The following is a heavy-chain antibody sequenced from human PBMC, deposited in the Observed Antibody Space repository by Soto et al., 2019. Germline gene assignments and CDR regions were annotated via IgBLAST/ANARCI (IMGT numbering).Heavy chain of an antibody. Sequence: SETLSLTCAVYGGSFSGYYWSWIRQPPGKGLEWNGEINHSGSTNYNPSLKSRVTISVDTSKNQFSLKLSFVTAADTAVYYCARASSGWLNYYYGMDVWGQGTTVTVSS. CDR3: ARASSGWLNYYYGMDV. V-gene: IGHV4-34*01. CDR1: GGSFSGYY. J-gene: IGHJ6*02. D-gene: IGHD6-19*01. CDR2: INHSGST.